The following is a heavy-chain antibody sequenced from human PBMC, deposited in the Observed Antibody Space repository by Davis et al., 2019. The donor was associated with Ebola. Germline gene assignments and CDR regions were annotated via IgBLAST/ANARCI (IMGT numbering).Heavy chain of an antibody. CDR1: GFPPRNYG. Sequence: PGGSLRLSSAASGFPPRNYGMHLVRQAPSKGLEWVAVIWYGGVNTYYADSVKGRFTISRDNPENTLYLQMDSLRDEDTAVYYCAREGGFCSSGTCYSEPYFWGQGTLVTVSS. J-gene: IGHJ4*02. CDR3: AREGGFCSSGTCYSEPYF. D-gene: IGHD2-15*01. V-gene: IGHV3-33*01. CDR2: IWYGGVNT.